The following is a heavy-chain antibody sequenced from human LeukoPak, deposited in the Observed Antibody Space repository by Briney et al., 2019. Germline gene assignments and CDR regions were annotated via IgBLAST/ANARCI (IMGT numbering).Heavy chain of an antibody. CDR1: DGSFSGYY. Sequence: SETLPLTCAVYDGSFSGYYWSWIRQPPGKGLEWIGENSHSGSTNYNPSLQSRVTISVDTSKNQFSLKLSSVTAADTAVYYCARVRVLLVRWQVREAGYFDNWGQGTLVTVSS. V-gene: IGHV4-34*01. CDR3: ARVRVLLVRWQVREAGYFDN. CDR2: NSHSGST. J-gene: IGHJ4*02. D-gene: IGHD6-19*01.